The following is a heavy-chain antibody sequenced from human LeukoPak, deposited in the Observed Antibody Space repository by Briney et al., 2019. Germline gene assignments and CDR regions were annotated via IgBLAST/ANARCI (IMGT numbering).Heavy chain of an antibody. CDR1: GLTFSSYG. CDR3: ARGALRIAARPSWYFDY. Sequence: PGRSLRLSCAASGLTFSSYGMHWVRQAPGKGLEWVAVIWYDGSNKYYADSVKGRFTISRDNSKNALYLQMNSLRAEDTAVYYCARGALRIAARPSWYFDYWGQGTLVTVSS. D-gene: IGHD6-6*01. V-gene: IGHV3-33*01. J-gene: IGHJ4*02. CDR2: IWYDGSNK.